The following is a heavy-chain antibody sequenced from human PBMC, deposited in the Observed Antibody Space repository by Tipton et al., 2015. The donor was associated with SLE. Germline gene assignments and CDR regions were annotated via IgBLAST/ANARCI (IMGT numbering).Heavy chain of an antibody. D-gene: IGHD3-22*01. CDR3: ARDRDSRGSFDY. V-gene: IGHV4-4*07. CDR2: IYTSGST. CDR1: GGSISSYY. J-gene: IGHJ4*02. Sequence: TLSLTCTVSGGSISSYYWSWIRQPAGKGLEWIGRIYTSGSTNYNPSPKSRVTMSVDTSKNQFSLKLSSVTAADTAVYYCARDRDSRGSFDYWGQGTLVTVSS.